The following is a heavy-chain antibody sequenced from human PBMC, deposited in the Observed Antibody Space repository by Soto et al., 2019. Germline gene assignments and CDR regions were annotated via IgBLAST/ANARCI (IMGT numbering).Heavy chain of an antibody. Sequence: SETLSLTCTVSGGSISSGGYYWSWIRQHPGKGLEWIGYIYYSGSTYYNPSLKSRVTISVDTSKNQFSLKLSSVTAADTAVYYCARQRDYYDTSGDSYFDYWGQGTPVTVSS. CDR3: ARQRDYYDTSGDSYFDY. V-gene: IGHV4-31*03. CDR2: IYYSGST. D-gene: IGHD3-22*01. J-gene: IGHJ4*02. CDR1: GGSISSGGYY.